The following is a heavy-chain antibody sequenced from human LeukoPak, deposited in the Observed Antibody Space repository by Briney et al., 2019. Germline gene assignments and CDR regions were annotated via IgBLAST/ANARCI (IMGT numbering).Heavy chain of an antibody. D-gene: IGHD6-13*01. V-gene: IGHV4-4*02. CDR2: IYHSGST. CDR3: ARHWEQQLVLPFDY. J-gene: IGHJ4*02. CDR1: GGSISSSNW. Sequence: SGTLSLTCAVSGGSISSSNWWSWVRQPPGKGLEWIGEIYHSGSTNYNPSLKSRVTISVDKPKNQFSLKLSSVTAADTAVYYCARHWEQQLVLPFDYWGQGTLVTVSS.